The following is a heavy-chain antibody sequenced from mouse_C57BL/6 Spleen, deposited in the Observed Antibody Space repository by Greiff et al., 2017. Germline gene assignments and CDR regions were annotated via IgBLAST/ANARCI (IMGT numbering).Heavy chain of an antibody. V-gene: IGHV1-82*01. D-gene: IGHD2-4*01. CDR1: GYAFSSSW. J-gene: IGHJ4*01. Sequence: VQLQQSGPELVKPGASVKISCKASGYAFSSSWMNWVKQRPGKGLEWIGRIYPGDGDTNYNGKFKGKATLTADKSSSTAYMQLSSLTSEDSAVYFCARGEYDYDRTDYWGQGTSVTVSS. CDR2: IYPGDGDT. CDR3: ARGEYDYDRTDY.